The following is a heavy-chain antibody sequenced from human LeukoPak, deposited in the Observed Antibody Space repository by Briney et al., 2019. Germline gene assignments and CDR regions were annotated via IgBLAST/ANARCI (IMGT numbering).Heavy chain of an antibody. CDR1: GFTFSSNY. Sequence: PGGSLRLSCAASGFTFSSNYMSWVRQAPGKGVEWVSVIYSGGSTYYADSVKGRFTIPRDNSKNTLYLQMNSLRAEDTAVYYCARVVATIIPHYFDYWGQGTLVTVSS. V-gene: IGHV3-53*01. CDR3: ARVVATIIPHYFDY. CDR2: IYSGGST. J-gene: IGHJ4*02. D-gene: IGHD5-12*01.